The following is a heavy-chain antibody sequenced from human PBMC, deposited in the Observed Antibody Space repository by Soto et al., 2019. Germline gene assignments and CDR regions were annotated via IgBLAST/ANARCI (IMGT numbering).Heavy chain of an antibody. V-gene: IGHV4-34*01. CDR2: INHSGST. Sequence: QVQLQQWGAGLLKPSETLSLTCAVYGGSFSGYYWSWIRQPPGKGLEWIGEINHSGSTNYNTSLKSRVPISVDTSKNQFSLKLSSVTAADTAVYYCASGYGDYYFDYWGQGTLVTVSS. CDR3: ASGYGDYYFDY. D-gene: IGHD4-17*01. J-gene: IGHJ4*02. CDR1: GGSFSGYY.